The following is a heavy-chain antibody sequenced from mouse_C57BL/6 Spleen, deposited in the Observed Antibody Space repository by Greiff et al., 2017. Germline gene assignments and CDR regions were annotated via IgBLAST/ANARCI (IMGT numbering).Heavy chain of an antibody. CDR3: ATMVTPGDY. J-gene: IGHJ2*01. V-gene: IGHV1-61*01. D-gene: IGHD2-2*01. CDR1: GYTFTSYW. Sequence: VQLQQPGAELVRPGSSVKLSCKASGYTFTSYWMDWVKQRPGQGLEWIGNIYPSDSETHYNQKFKDKATLTVDKSSSTAYMQLSSLTSEDSAVYYCATMVTPGDYWGQGTTLTVSS. CDR2: IYPSDSET.